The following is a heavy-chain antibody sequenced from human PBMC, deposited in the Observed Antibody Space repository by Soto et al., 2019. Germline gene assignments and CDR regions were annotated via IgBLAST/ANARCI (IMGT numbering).Heavy chain of an antibody. J-gene: IGHJ6*03. CDR2: IYYSGRT. CDR1: GGSISSSSYY. CDR3: ARRKGERITIFGVETNDYYYMDV. Sequence: SETLSLTCSVSGGSISSSSYYWGWIRQPPGKGLEWIASIYYSGRTYYNPSLKSRVIISVDTSKNQFSLKMSSVTAADTAVYYCARRKGERITIFGVETNDYYYMDVWGKGTTVTVSS. V-gene: IGHV4-39*01. D-gene: IGHD3-3*01.